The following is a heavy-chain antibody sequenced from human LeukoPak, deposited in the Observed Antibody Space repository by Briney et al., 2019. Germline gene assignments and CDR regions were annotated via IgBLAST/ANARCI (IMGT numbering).Heavy chain of an antibody. CDR1: GFTFSNNR. CDR2: ISGGGSST. CDR3: ARAXSVGAXWTIDY. J-gene: IGHJ4*02. Sequence: GGSLRLSCAASGFTFSNNRMHWVRQAPGKGLVWVSRISGGGSSTSYADSVKGRFTISRDNAKNTLYLQMNSLRAEDTAVYYCARAXSVGAXWTIDYWGQGXLXXXSS. D-gene: IGHD1-26*01. V-gene: IGHV3-74*01.